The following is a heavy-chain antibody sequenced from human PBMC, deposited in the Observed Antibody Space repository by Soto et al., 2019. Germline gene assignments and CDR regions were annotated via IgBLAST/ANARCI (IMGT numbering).Heavy chain of an antibody. D-gene: IGHD6-19*01. Sequence: GGSLRLSCAASGFTFSSYAMSWVRQAPGKGLEWVSAISGSGGSTYYADSVKGRFTISRDNSKNTLYLQMNSLRAEDTAVYYCAKDSDSSGWYYYFDYWGQGTLVTVSS. CDR2: ISGSGGST. J-gene: IGHJ4*02. CDR1: GFTFSSYA. CDR3: AKDSDSSGWYYYFDY. V-gene: IGHV3-23*01.